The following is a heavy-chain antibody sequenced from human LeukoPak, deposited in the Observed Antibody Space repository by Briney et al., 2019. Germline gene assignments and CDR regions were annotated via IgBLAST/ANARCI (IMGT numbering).Heavy chain of an antibody. CDR2: IIPIFGTA. D-gene: IGHD6-19*01. Sequence: ASVKVSCKASGYTFTSYYMHWVRQAPGQGLEWMGGIIPIFGTANYAQKFQGRVTITADKSTSTAYMELSSLRAEDTAVYYCAKDRDGYSSACWHYWGQGTLVTVSS. J-gene: IGHJ4*02. V-gene: IGHV1-69*06. CDR1: GYTFTSYY. CDR3: AKDRDGYSSACWHY.